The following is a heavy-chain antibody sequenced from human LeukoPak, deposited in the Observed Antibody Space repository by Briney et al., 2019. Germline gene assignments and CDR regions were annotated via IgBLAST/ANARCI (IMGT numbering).Heavy chain of an antibody. CDR2: INPNSGGT. D-gene: IGHD1-26*01. V-gene: IGHV1-2*02. CDR3: ATLDVGAKGHDAFDI. Sequence: GSVKVSCKASGYTFTGYYMHWVRQAPGQGLEWMGWINPNSGGTNYAQKFQGRVTMTRDTSISTAYMELSRLRSDDTAVYYCATLDVGAKGHDAFDIWGQGTMVTVSS. J-gene: IGHJ3*02. CDR1: GYTFTGYY.